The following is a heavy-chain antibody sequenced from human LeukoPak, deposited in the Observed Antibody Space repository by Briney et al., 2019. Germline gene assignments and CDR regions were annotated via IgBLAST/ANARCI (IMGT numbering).Heavy chain of an antibody. J-gene: IGHJ4*02. D-gene: IGHD2/OR15-2a*01. V-gene: IGHV4-4*07. CDR2: IYASGST. CDR1: GVSIGNYY. Sequence: SETLSLTCSVSGVSIGNYYWNWLRQPAGKGLEWIGRIYASGSTNYTPSLKSRVTISMDKSKNHFSLNLKSVTAADTAFYYCARDFYGDDGHHPFDYWGQGIQVTVSS. CDR3: ARDFYGDDGHHPFDY.